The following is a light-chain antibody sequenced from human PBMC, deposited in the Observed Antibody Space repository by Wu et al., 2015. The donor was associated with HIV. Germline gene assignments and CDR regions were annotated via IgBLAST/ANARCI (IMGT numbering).Light chain of an antibody. CDR2: GAS. J-gene: IGKJ3*01. V-gene: IGKV3-15*01. CDR3: QQYKVWPPFGT. Sequence: EIVMTQSPASLSVSPGERATLSCRASQSINSNLAWYQQKPGQAPRLLIYGASTRATGIPARFSGSGSETEFTLTISSLQSEDFAVYFCQQYKVWPPFGTFGPGTKVDIK. CDR1: QSINSN.